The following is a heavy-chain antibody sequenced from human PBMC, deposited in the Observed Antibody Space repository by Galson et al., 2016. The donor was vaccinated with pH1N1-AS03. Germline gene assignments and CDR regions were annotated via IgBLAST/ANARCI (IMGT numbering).Heavy chain of an antibody. Sequence: SVKVSCKASGYTLTRYYMHWVRQAPGQGLEWMGIIDPSGGPTTYAPKFQGRITITTDTSTSTVYMELVSLRSEDTAVYYCARRYYFDYWGQGSLGTVS. CDR2: IDPSGGPT. CDR3: ARRYYFDY. CDR1: GYTLTRYY. V-gene: IGHV1-46*01. J-gene: IGHJ4*02. D-gene: IGHD3-16*02.